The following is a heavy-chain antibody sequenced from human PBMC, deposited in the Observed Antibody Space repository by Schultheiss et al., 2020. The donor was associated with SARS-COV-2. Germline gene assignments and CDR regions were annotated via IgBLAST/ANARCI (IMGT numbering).Heavy chain of an antibody. CDR3: ARHRLNGWYDS. Sequence: GGSLRLSCKGSGYSFISYWITWVRQMPGKDLEWMGRIDPSDSYTNYSPSFQGHVTISADKSISTAYLQWSSLKASDTAMYYCARHRLNGWYDSWGQGTLVTVSS. CDR2: IDPSDSYT. J-gene: IGHJ5*01. V-gene: IGHV5-10-1*01. D-gene: IGHD2-8*01. CDR1: GYSFISYW.